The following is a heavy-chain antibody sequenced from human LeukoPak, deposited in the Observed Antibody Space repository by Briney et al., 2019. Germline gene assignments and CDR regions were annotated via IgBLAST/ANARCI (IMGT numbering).Heavy chain of an antibody. Sequence: GGSLRLSCAASGFTFSTYAMTWVRQAPGQGLEWVSSISGSGSGTYYADSVKGRFTISRDNSKNTLYLQMNSLRAEDTAVYYCAKVRYENNYYYMDVWGKGTTVTVSS. D-gene: IGHD3-16*02. CDR1: GFTFSTYA. CDR2: ISGSGSGT. J-gene: IGHJ6*03. V-gene: IGHV3-23*01. CDR3: AKVRYENNYYYMDV.